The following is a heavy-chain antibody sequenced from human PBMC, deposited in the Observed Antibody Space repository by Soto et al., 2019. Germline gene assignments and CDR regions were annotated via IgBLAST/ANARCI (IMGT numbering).Heavy chain of an antibody. CDR2: ITDDSSHI. CDR1: GFMFSAYT. D-gene: IGHD3-16*01. J-gene: IGHJ4*02. CDR3: AKNRELYYDGSRAHDS. Sequence: EVQLVQSGGGLVKPGGSLRLSCAASGFMFSAYTMTWVRQSPGKGLEWLASITDDSSHIDYADSVRGRFTVSRDNARKSVYLQMDSLGAEDTAIYYCAKNRELYYDGSRAHDSWGQGTLVTVSS. V-gene: IGHV3-21*01.